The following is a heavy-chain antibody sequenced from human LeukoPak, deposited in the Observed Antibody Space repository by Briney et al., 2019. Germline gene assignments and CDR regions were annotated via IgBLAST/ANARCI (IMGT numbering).Heavy chain of an antibody. Sequence: GGSLRLSCAASGFTVSSNYMSWVRRAPGKGLEWVSVIYSGGSTYYADSVKGRFTISRDNSKNTLYLQMNSLRAEDTAMYYCASTGGYNYRELFDYWGQGTLVTVS. J-gene: IGHJ4*02. CDR2: IYSGGST. CDR3: ASTGGYNYRELFDY. D-gene: IGHD5-24*01. CDR1: GFTVSSNY. V-gene: IGHV3-66*02.